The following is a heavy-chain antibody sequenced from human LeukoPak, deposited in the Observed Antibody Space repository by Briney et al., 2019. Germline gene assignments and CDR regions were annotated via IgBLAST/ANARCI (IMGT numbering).Heavy chain of an antibody. Sequence: SETLSLTCTVSGYSISSGFYWGWIRQPPGKGLEWIGSIYHSGSTYYNPSLKSRVTISVDTSKNQFSLKLSSVTAADTAVYYCARLLRFGVQHWGQGTLVTVSS. J-gene: IGHJ1*01. CDR3: ARLLRFGVQH. D-gene: IGHD3-10*01. CDR1: GYSISSGFY. V-gene: IGHV4-38-2*02. CDR2: IYHSGST.